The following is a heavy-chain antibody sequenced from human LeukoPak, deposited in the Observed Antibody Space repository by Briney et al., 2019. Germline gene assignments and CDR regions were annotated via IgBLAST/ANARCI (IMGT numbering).Heavy chain of an antibody. CDR2: INPNSDGT. CDR1: GYTFTGYY. J-gene: IGHJ4*02. CDR3: ARGIVGATTGD. Sequence: ASVKVSCKASGYTFTGYYMHWVRQAPGQGLEWMGWINPNSDGTNYAQKFQGRVTMTRDTSISTAYMELSRLRSDDTAVYYCARGIVGATTGDWGQGTLVTVSS. D-gene: IGHD1-26*01. V-gene: IGHV1-2*02.